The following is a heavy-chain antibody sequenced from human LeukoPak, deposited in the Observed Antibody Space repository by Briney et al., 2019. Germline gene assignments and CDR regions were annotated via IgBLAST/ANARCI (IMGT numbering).Heavy chain of an antibody. D-gene: IGHD3-16*01. V-gene: IGHV3-21*01. CDR3: ARDLTGGEYFDS. Sequence: GGSLRLSCATSGFTLSSFKMTWVRQAPGKGLEWVASISPSSSYISYADSLKGRFTVSRDNAKHSVFLQMSSLRAEDTAVYYCARDLTGGEYFDSWGQGTLVSVSS. J-gene: IGHJ4*02. CDR2: ISPSSSYI. CDR1: GFTLSSFK.